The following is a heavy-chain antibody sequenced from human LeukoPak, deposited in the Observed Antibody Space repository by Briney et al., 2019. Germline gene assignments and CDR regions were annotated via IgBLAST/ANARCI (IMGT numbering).Heavy chain of an antibody. CDR2: IKQDGSGK. Sequence: GGSLRPSCAASGFTFSTYWMNWVRQAPGKGLEWVANIKQDGSGKLYDDLLKGRFTISRDHAKNSLYLQMHSLRAEDTAVYYCARQLLNWNQEYDYWGQGTLVTVSS. CDR3: ARQLLNWNQEYDY. CDR1: GFTFSTYW. V-gene: IGHV3-7*01. J-gene: IGHJ4*02. D-gene: IGHD1-20*01.